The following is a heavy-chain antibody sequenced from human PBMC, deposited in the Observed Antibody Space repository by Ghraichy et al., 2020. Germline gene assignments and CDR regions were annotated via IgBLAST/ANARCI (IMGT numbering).Heavy chain of an antibody. Sequence: SETLSLTCAVYGGSFSGYYWSWIRQPPGKGLEWIGEINHSGSTNYNPSLKSRVTISVDTSKNQFSLKLSSVTAADTAVYYCARVPRGVTTANFQHWGQGTLVTVSS. J-gene: IGHJ1*01. D-gene: IGHD4-11*01. V-gene: IGHV4-34*01. CDR2: INHSGST. CDR3: ARVPRGVTTANFQH. CDR1: GGSFSGYY.